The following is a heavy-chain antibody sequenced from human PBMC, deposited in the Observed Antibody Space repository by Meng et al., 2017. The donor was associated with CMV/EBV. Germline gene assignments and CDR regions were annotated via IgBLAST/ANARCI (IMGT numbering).Heavy chain of an antibody. Sequence: GESLKISCKASGYTFTGYYMHWVRQAPGQGLEWMGWINPNSGGTNYAQKFQGRVTMTRDTSISTAYMELSRLRSDDTAVYYCARSESSLRMPAIWYWGQGTLVTVSS. J-gene: IGHJ4*02. D-gene: IGHD2-2*01. CDR2: INPNSGGT. CDR3: ARSESSLRMPAIWY. CDR1: GYTFTGYY. V-gene: IGHV1-2*02.